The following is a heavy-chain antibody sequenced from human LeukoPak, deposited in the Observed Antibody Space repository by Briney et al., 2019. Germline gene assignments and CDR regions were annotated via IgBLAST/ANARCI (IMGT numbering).Heavy chain of an antibody. J-gene: IGHJ4*02. CDR1: GGSISSYY. CDR2: IYYSGST. V-gene: IGHV4-59*08. D-gene: IGHD3-16*01. CDR3: ARHGGNLGSFNF. Sequence: PSETLSLTCTVSGGSISSYYWSWIRQPPGKGLEWIGYIYYSGSTNYNPSLKSRVTMSVDMSKHQFSLRLTSVTAADTAVYYCARHGGNLGSFNFWGQGSLVTVSS.